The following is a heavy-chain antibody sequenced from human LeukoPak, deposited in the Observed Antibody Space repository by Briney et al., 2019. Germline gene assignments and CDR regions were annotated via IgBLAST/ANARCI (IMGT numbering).Heavy chain of an antibody. D-gene: IGHD4-17*01. CDR1: GGSISSGDYY. J-gene: IGHJ6*02. Sequence: SETLSLTCTVSGGSISSGDYYWSWIRQPPGKGLEWIGYIYYSGSTYYNPPLKSRVTISVDTSKNQFSLKLSSVTAADTAVYYCARDQNGDYRPYYYYYYGMDVWGQGTTVTVSS. V-gene: IGHV4-30-4*01. CDR2: IYYSGST. CDR3: ARDQNGDYRPYYYYYYGMDV.